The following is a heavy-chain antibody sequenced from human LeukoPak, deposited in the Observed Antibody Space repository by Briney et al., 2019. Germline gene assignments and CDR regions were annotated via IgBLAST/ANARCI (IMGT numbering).Heavy chain of an antibody. CDR1: GGSISSSSYY. V-gene: IGHV4-39*07. J-gene: IGHJ6*02. Sequence: SETLSLTCTVSGGSISSSSYYWGWIRQPPGKGLEWIGSIYYSGSTYYNPSLKSRVTISVDRSKNQFSLKLSSVTAADTAVYYCARAECSSTSCYYYYGMDVWGQGTTVTVSS. D-gene: IGHD2-2*01. CDR2: IYYSGST. CDR3: ARAECSSTSCYYYYGMDV.